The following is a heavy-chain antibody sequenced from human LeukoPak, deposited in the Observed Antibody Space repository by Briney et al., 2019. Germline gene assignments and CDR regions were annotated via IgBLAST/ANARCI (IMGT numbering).Heavy chain of an antibody. CDR3: ARSHSRGWYRYFDF. CDR1: GYTFTNYW. D-gene: IGHD6-19*01. CDR2: IYPGDSDT. Sequence: GESLKISCKGSGYTFTNYWIGWVRQMPGKGLEWMGIIYPGDSDTRYSPSFEGQVTISADKSINTAYLQWSGLKASDTAMYYCARSHSRGWYRYFDFWGQGTLVTVSS. J-gene: IGHJ4*02. V-gene: IGHV5-51*01.